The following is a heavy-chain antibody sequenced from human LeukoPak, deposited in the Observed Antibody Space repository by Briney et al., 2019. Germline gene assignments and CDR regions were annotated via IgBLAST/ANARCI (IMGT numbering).Heavy chain of an antibody. D-gene: IGHD2-2*01. CDR3: ALSSTSCYACHDY. V-gene: IGHV1-18*01. J-gene: IGHJ4*02. CDR1: GYTFTSYG. CDR2: ISAYNGNT. Sequence: ASVKVSCKASGYTFTSYGISWVRQAPGQGLEWMGWISAYNGNTNYAQKLQGRVTMTRDTSTSTVYMELSSLRSEDTAVYYCALSSTSCYACHDYWGQGTLVTVSS.